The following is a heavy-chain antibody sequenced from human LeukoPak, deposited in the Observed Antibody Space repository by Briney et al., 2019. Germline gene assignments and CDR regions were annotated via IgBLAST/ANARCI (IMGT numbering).Heavy chain of an antibody. J-gene: IGHJ6*02. D-gene: IGHD4-17*01. CDR3: AREDPQTTVPEGMDV. CDR2: IYYSGNT. Sequence: SETLSLTCTVSGGSISSFYWSWIRQPPGKGLEWIGYIYYSGNTNYNPSLKSRVTLSVDTSKNQFSLKLSSVTAAGTAVYYCAREDPQTTVPEGMDVWGQGTTVTVSS. CDR1: GGSISSFY. V-gene: IGHV4-59*01.